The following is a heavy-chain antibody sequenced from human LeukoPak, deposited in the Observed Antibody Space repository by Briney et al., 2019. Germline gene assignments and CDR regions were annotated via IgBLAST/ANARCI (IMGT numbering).Heavy chain of an antibody. CDR1: GYTFTGYY. CDR3: ARDWQRYCSGGSCYSPYYYYYGMDV. CDR2: INPNSGGT. J-gene: IGHJ6*02. V-gene: IGHV1-2*02. D-gene: IGHD2-15*01. Sequence: ASVKVSCKASGYTFTGYYMHWVRQAPGQGLEWMGWINPNSGGTNYAQKFQGRVTMTRDTSISTAYMELSRLRSDDTAVYYCARDWQRYCSGGSCYSPYYYYYGMDVWGQGTTVTVSS.